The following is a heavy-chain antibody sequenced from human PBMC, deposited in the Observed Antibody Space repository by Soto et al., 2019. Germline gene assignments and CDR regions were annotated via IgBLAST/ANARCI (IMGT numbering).Heavy chain of an antibody. D-gene: IGHD3-16*02. CDR1: GGSISSSSYY. CDR3: ARALYDYIWGSYRSTLNWFDP. CDR2: IYYSGIT. J-gene: IGHJ5*02. Sequence: QLQLQESGPGLVKPSETLSLTCTVSGGSISSSSYYWGWIRQPPGKGLEWIGSIYYSGITYYNPSLKSRVTISVDTSKNPFSLKLSYVTAADTAVYYCARALYDYIWGSYRSTLNWFDPWGQGTLVTVSS. V-gene: IGHV4-39*01.